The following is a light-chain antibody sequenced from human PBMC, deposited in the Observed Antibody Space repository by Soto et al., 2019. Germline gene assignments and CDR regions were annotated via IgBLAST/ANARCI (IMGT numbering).Light chain of an antibody. J-gene: IGKJ1*01. CDR2: GAS. Sequence: IVMTQSPATLSVSPGETATLSCWASQSVSSNLAWYQQKPGQAPRLLIYGASTRATDIPARFSGSGSGTEFTLTISSLQSEDFAVYYCQQYHNFWTFGQGTKVESK. CDR3: QQYHNFWT. V-gene: IGKV3-15*01. CDR1: QSVSSN.